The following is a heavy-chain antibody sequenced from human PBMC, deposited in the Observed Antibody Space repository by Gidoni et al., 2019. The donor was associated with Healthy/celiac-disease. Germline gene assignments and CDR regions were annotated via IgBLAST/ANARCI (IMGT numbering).Heavy chain of an antibody. V-gene: IGHV4-39*01. Sequence: QLQLQESGPGLVKPSETLSLTCTVSGGSISSSSYYWGWIRQPPGKGLEWIGSIYYSGSTYYNPSLKSRVTISVDTSKNQFSLKLSSVTAADTAVYYCARWPYYYDSSGYFVWGQGTTVTVSS. D-gene: IGHD3-22*01. CDR1: GGSISSSSYY. CDR3: ARWPYYYDSSGYFV. J-gene: IGHJ6*02. CDR2: IYYSGST.